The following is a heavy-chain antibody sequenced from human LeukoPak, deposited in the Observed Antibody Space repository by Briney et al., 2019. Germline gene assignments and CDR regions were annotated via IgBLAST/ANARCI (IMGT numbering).Heavy chain of an antibody. CDR1: GFTFSSYA. Sequence: GGSLRLSCAASGFTFSSYAMSWVRQAPGKGLEWVSAISGSGGSTYYADSVKGRFTISRDNSKNTLYLQMNSLRAEDTAVYYCAKDLKSVAGVWFGELLGGYYYGMDVWGQGTTVTVSS. D-gene: IGHD3-10*01. V-gene: IGHV3-23*01. CDR3: AKDLKSVAGVWFGELLGGYYYGMDV. CDR2: ISGSGGST. J-gene: IGHJ6*02.